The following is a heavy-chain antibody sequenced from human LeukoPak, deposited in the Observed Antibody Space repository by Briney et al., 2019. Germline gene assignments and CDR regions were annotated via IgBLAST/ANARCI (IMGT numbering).Heavy chain of an antibody. CDR3: ARFSLGAAAAGFDP. Sequence: ASVKVSCKASGYTFTSYAFSWVRQAPGQGLEWMGWISTYNDDSIYAQNFQGRFTMTTDTSTSTAYMDLRSLRSDDTAVYSCARFSLGAAAAGFDPWGQGTLVTVSS. D-gene: IGHD6-13*01. CDR1: GYTFTSYA. V-gene: IGHV1-18*01. J-gene: IGHJ5*02. CDR2: ISTYNDDS.